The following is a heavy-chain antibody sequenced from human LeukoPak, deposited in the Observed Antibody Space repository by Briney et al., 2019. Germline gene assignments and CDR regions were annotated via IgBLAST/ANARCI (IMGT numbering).Heavy chain of an antibody. CDR1: GYTLTGYY. Sequence: GASVKVSCKASGYTLTGYYMHWVRQAPGQGLEWMGWINPNSGGTKYAQKFQGGVTMTRDTSISTAYVELSGLTSDDTAVYYCARCRYTYGYWDNWGQGTLVTVSS. D-gene: IGHD5-18*01. CDR3: ARCRYTYGYWDN. J-gene: IGHJ4*02. V-gene: IGHV1-2*02. CDR2: INPNSGGT.